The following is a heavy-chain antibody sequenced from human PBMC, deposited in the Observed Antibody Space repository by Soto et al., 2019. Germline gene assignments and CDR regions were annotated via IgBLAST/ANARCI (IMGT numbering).Heavy chain of an antibody. Sequence: SVKVSCKASGGTFSSYAISWVRQAPGQGLEWMGGIIPIFGTANYAQKFQGRVTITADKSTSTAYMELSSLRSEDTAVYYCARDLPELYYDFWSGYYKNYYYYGIDVWGQGTTVTVSS. D-gene: IGHD3-3*01. CDR3: ARDLPELYYDFWSGYYKNYYYYGIDV. V-gene: IGHV1-69*06. J-gene: IGHJ6*02. CDR2: IIPIFGTA. CDR1: GGTFSSYA.